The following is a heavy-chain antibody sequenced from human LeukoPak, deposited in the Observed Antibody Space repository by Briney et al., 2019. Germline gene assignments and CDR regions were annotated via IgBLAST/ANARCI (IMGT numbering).Heavy chain of an antibody. CDR3: AQGGYFHFES. Sequence: SGGTLRLSCAASGFTFSTHDMQWVRQAPGKGLEWVAGISRSGATYHTDSVKGRFTISRDNSRSTLDLQMNGLGAEDTALYYCAQGGYFHFESWGQGTMVTVSS. J-gene: IGHJ3*01. CDR1: GFTFSTHD. V-gene: IGHV3-23*01. D-gene: IGHD3-9*01. CDR2: ISRSGAT.